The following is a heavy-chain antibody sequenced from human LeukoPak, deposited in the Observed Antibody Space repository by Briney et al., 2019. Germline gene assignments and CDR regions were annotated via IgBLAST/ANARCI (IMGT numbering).Heavy chain of an antibody. CDR3: ARDIKDGSGWLIVMY. CDR1: GYTFTGYY. J-gene: IGHJ4*02. V-gene: IGHV1-2*02. CDR2: INPNSGGT. Sequence: ASVKVSCKASGYTFTGYYMHWVRQAPGQGLEWMGWINPNSGGTNYAQKFQGRVTTTRDTSISTAYMELSRLRSDDTAVYYCARDIKDGSGWLIVMYWGQGTLVTVSS. D-gene: IGHD6-19*01.